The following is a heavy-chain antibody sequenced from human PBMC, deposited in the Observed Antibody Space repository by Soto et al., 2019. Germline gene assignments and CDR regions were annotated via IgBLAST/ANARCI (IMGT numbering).Heavy chain of an antibody. J-gene: IGHJ4*02. CDR3: ARDRGSQLSDY. Sequence: GGSLRLSCAASGFTFSDYYVSWIRQAPGKGLEWVSYISSSSSYTNYADSVKGRFTISRDNAKNSLYLQMNSLRAEDTAVYYCARDRGSQLSDYWGQGTLVTVS. V-gene: IGHV3-11*06. D-gene: IGHD5-18*01. CDR1: GFTFSDYY. CDR2: ISSSSSYT.